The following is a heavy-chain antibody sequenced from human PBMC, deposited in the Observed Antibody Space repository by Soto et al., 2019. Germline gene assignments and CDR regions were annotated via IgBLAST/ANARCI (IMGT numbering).Heavy chain of an antibody. V-gene: IGHV4-30-4*01. Sequence: SETLSLTCTVSGCSISSGDYYWSWIRQPPGKGLEWIGYIYYSGSTYYNPSLKSRVTISVDTSKNQFSLKLSSVTAADTAVYYCARNLYDFWSGYDVWGQGTTVTVSS. J-gene: IGHJ6*02. CDR3: ARNLYDFWSGYDV. CDR1: GCSISSGDYY. CDR2: IYYSGST. D-gene: IGHD3-3*01.